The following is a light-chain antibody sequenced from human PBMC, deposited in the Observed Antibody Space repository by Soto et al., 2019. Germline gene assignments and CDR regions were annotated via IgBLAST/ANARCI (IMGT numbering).Light chain of an antibody. CDR2: DVS. V-gene: IGLV2-14*01. Sequence: QSVLTRPASVSGFPGGWITISSTGTSSDVGGYNYVSWYQQHPGRAPKLMIYDVSNRPSGVSNRFSGSKSGNTASLTISGLRAEDEADYYCSTYTSSSTYVFGAGTKVTVL. CDR1: SSDVGGYNY. CDR3: STYTSSSTYV. J-gene: IGLJ1*01.